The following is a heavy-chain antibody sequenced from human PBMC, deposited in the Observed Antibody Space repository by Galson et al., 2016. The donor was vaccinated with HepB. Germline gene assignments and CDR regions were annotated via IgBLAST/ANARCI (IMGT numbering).Heavy chain of an antibody. CDR1: GYTFTNYY. V-gene: IGHV1-46*01. Sequence: SVKVSCKASGYTFTNYYMHWVRQAPGQGVDWMGIINPSGDSARYAQKFQGRVTMTRDTSTSTVYMELSSLRSEDTAVYFCARDRLGPYGMDVWGQGTTVTVSS. CDR2: INPSGDSA. CDR3: ARDRLGPYGMDV. J-gene: IGHJ6*02. D-gene: IGHD7-27*01.